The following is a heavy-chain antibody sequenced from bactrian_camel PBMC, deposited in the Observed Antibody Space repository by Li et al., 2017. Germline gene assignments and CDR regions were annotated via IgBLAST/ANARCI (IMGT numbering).Heavy chain of an antibody. CDR3: AAEPIDCPSAPPNMRSYYYNH. D-gene: IGHD3*01. Sequence: HVQLVESGGGSVQAGGSLRLSCTDSGLTYGSYCLGWFRQAVGKEREGVAAIGDDGNTVYVDSVKGRFTITKDNAKNTLYLQMNNLKPEDTATYYCAAEPIDCPSAPPNMRSYYYNHWGQGTQVTVS. CDR2: IGDDGNT. CDR1: GLTYGSYC. J-gene: IGHJ4*01. V-gene: IGHV3S55*01.